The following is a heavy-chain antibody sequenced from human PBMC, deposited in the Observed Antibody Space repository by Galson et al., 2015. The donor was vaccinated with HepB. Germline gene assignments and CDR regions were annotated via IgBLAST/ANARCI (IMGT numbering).Heavy chain of an antibody. D-gene: IGHD6-19*01. Sequence: SLRLSCAASGFTFSSYAMHWVRQAPGKGLEWVAVISYDGSNKYYADSVKGRFTISRDNSKNTLYLQMNSLRAEDTAVYYCARDDGATSIAVAGTIGYWGQGTLVTVSS. V-gene: IGHV3-30*04. CDR1: GFTFSSYA. CDR3: ARDDGATSIAVAGTIGY. J-gene: IGHJ4*02. CDR2: ISYDGSNK.